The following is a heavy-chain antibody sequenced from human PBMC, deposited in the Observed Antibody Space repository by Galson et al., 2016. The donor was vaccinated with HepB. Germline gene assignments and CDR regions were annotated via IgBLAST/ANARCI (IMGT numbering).Heavy chain of an antibody. D-gene: IGHD6-13*01. CDR2: INYSGNT. Sequence: EPLSLTCTVSADSFGSYYWSWIRQAPGKGMESIGSINYSGNTYYAPSLRSRVSINIDTSKNQFSLKLTGVTAADTAVYYCARRCHSRSDTCWFDTWGQGTLVIVSS. CDR3: ARRCHSRSDTCWFDT. V-gene: IGHV4-59*05. J-gene: IGHJ5*02. CDR1: ADSFGSYY.